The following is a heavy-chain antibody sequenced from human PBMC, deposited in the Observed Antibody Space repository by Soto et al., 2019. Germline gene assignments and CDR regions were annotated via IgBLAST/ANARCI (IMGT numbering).Heavy chain of an antibody. CDR3: ARDPTITVATLDY. J-gene: IGHJ4*02. D-gene: IGHD4-17*01. Sequence: EVQLVESGGGLVKPGGSLRLSCAASGFTFSSYSMNWVRQAPGKGLEWVSSISSSSSYIYYADSVKGRFTISRDNAKNSLYLQMNSLRAEDTAVYYCARDPTITVATLDYWGQGTLVTVSS. CDR1: GFTFSSYS. V-gene: IGHV3-21*01. CDR2: ISSSSSYI.